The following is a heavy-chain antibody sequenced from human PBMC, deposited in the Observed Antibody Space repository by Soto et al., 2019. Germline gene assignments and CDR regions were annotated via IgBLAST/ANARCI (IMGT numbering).Heavy chain of an antibody. D-gene: IGHD3-22*01. V-gene: IGHV1-69*06. J-gene: IGHJ3*02. CDR2: IIPIFGTA. CDR1: GGTFSSYA. Sequence: SVKVSCKASGGTFSSYAISWVRQAPGQGLEWMGGIIPIFGTANYAQKFQGRVTITADKSTSTAYMELSSLRSEDTAVYYCARVDLRPDYYDSSGYYGAFDIWGQGTMVTVSS. CDR3: ARVDLRPDYYDSSGYYGAFDI.